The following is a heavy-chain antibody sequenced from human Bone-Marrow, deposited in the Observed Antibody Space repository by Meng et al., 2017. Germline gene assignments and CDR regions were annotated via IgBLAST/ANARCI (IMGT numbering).Heavy chain of an antibody. CDR2: ISSSSSYI. CDR1: GFTFSSYS. Sequence: GESLKISCAASGFTFSSYSMNWVRQAPGKGLEWVSSISSSSSYIYYADSVKGRFTISRDNAKNSLYLQMNSLRAEDTAVYYCARDHPNSGNGMDVWGQGTTVTVSS. J-gene: IGHJ6*02. V-gene: IGHV3-21*01. CDR3: ARDHPNSGNGMDV. D-gene: IGHD3-10*01.